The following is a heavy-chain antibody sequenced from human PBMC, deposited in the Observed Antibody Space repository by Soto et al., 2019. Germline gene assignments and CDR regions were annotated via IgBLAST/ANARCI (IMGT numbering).Heavy chain of an antibody. V-gene: IGHV5-51*01. CDR2: IYPGDSDT. CDR3: ARYSGSYWHYLDF. D-gene: IGHD1-26*01. J-gene: IGHJ4*02. Sequence: EXLKISCKCSGYXFASHLIAWVRHMPEKGLELIGTIYPGDSDTKYSPALRGQVTISADTSVSTAYLQWRSLDPTDSDIYYCARYSGSYWHYLDFWGQGTLGTVSS. CDR1: GYXFASHL.